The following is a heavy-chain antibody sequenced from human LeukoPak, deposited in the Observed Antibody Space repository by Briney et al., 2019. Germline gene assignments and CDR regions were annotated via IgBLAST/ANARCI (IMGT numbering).Heavy chain of an antibody. Sequence: SETLSLTCTVSGGSISSYYWSWIRQPAGKGLEWIGRIYTSGSTNYNPSLKSRVTMSVDTSKNQFSLKLSSVTAADTAVYYCAKERASYGVPGLFDYWGQGTLVTVSS. CDR1: GGSISSYY. CDR2: IYTSGST. V-gene: IGHV4-4*07. J-gene: IGHJ4*02. CDR3: AKERASYGVPGLFDY. D-gene: IGHD5-18*01.